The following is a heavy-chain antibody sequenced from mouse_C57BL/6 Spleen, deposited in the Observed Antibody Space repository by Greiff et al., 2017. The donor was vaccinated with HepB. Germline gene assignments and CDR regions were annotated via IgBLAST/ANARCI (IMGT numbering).Heavy chain of an antibody. Sequence: QVQLKQSGAELVKPGASVKISCKASGYAFSSYWMNWVKQRPGKGLEWIGQIYPGDGDTNYNGKFKGKATLTADKSSSTAYMQLSSLTSEDSAVYCCARSGKLGGSLDYWGQGTTLTVSS. CDR3: ARSGKLGGSLDY. CDR1: GYAFSSYW. CDR2: IYPGDGDT. D-gene: IGHD4-1*01. J-gene: IGHJ2*01. V-gene: IGHV1-80*01.